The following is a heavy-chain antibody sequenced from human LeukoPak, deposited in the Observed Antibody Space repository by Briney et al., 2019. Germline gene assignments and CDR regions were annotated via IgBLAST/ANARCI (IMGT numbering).Heavy chain of an antibody. Sequence: PSETLSLTCTVSGGSISSSSYYWGWIRQPPGKGLEWIGSIYYTRSTYYNPSLKSRVTISVDTSKNQFSLKLTSVTAADTAVYHCARGVTMIVVVIHDWYFDLWGRGTLVTVSS. CDR1: GGSISSSSYY. CDR2: IYYTRST. CDR3: ARGVTMIVVVIHDWYFDL. J-gene: IGHJ2*01. D-gene: IGHD3-22*01. V-gene: IGHV4-39*01.